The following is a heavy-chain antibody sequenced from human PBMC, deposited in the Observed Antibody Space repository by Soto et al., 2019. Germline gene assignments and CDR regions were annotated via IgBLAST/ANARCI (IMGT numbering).Heavy chain of an antibody. D-gene: IGHD3-3*01. V-gene: IGHV1-2*04. CDR1: GYTFTGYY. J-gene: IGHJ4*02. Sequence: QVQLVQSGAEVKKPGASVKVSCKASGYTFTGYYMHWVRQAPGQGLEWMGWINPNSGGTNYAQKLQGWVTMTRDTSISKAYMELSRLRSDDTAVYYCASSFQGPLHWSGYAQFDSWGQGTLVTVSS. CDR2: INPNSGGT. CDR3: ASSFQGPLHWSGYAQFDS.